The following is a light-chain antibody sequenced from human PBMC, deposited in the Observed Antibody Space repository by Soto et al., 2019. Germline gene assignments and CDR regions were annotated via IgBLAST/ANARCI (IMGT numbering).Light chain of an antibody. CDR3: QQYYSTPDT. CDR2: WAS. J-gene: IGKJ2*01. Sequence: DIVMTQSPDSLAVSLGERATINCKSSQSVLYNSNNKNYLAWYQQKPGQPPKLLIYWASTRESGVPDRFSGSGSGKDFTLTISSLQAEDVAAYYCQQYYSTPDTFGQGTKLEIK. V-gene: IGKV4-1*01. CDR1: QSVLYNSNNKNY.